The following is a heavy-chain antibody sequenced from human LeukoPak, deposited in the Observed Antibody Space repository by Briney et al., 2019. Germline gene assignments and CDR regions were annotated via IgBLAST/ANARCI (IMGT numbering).Heavy chain of an antibody. CDR2: INPSGGST. CDR1: GYTFTSYD. V-gene: IGHV1-46*01. Sequence: ASVKVSCKASGYTFTSYDINWVRQAPGQGLEWMGIINPSGGSTSYAQKFQGRVTMTRDTSTSTVYMELSSLRSEDTAVYYCARGLGFIPRRPYYFDYWGQGTLVTVSS. J-gene: IGHJ4*02. D-gene: IGHD3-16*01. CDR3: ARGLGFIPRRPYYFDY.